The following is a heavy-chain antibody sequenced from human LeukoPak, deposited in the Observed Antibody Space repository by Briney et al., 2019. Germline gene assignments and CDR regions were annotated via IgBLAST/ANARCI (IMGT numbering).Heavy chain of an antibody. CDR2: ISRTGTII. D-gene: IGHD2-2*01. CDR3: ARVRVWDIVVVPAAPRRGCAFDI. Sequence: PGGSLRLSCAASGFSFSDYYMGWIRQAPGKGLDWISCISRTGTIIYYADSVKGRFTISRDNAKNSLYLQMNSLRAEDTALYYCARVRVWDIVVVPAAPRRGCAFDIWGQGTMVTVSS. J-gene: IGHJ3*02. V-gene: IGHV3-11*01. CDR1: GFSFSDYY.